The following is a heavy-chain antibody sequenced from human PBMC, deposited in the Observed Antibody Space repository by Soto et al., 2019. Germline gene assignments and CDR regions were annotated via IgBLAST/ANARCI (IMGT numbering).Heavy chain of an antibody. Sequence: PSETLSLTCSVSGGSIRNVYWSWIRQSPGKRLEWIGFIFHSGNAKYNPSLKSRVTMSIDTSRNQISLGLDSVTAADTAIYFCARAHAPTLPFDSWGQGTLVTVSS. CDR2: IFHSGNA. V-gene: IGHV4-59*01. CDR3: ARAHAPTLPFDS. D-gene: IGHD2-15*01. CDR1: GGSIRNVY. J-gene: IGHJ4*01.